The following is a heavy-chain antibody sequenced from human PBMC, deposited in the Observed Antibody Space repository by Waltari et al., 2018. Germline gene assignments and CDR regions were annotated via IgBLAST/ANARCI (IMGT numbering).Heavy chain of an antibody. CDR2: INPNGGGK. V-gene: IGHV1-2*02. J-gene: IGHJ4*02. D-gene: IGHD3-10*01. CDR3: ARPSYGSGSFDY. Sequence: QVQLVQSGAEVKKPGASVKVSCKASGYTFTGYYMHWVRQAPGQGLEWMGWINPNGGGKNYAQKFQGRVTMTRDTSISTAYMGLSRLRSDDTAVYYCARPSYGSGSFDYWGQGTLVTVSS. CDR1: GYTFTGYY.